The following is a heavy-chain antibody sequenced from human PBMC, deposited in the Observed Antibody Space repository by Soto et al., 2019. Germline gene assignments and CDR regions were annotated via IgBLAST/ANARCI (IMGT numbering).Heavy chain of an antibody. D-gene: IGHD6-19*01. CDR3: ARDQGSGWYRYDY. Sequence: SQTLSLTCAISWDSVSSNSAACNWIRPSPSRGLEWLGRTYYRSKWYNDYAVSVKSRITINPDTSKNQFSLQLNSVTPEDTAVYYCARDQGSGWYRYDYWGQGTLVTVSS. V-gene: IGHV6-1*01. CDR2: TYYRSKWYN. J-gene: IGHJ4*02. CDR1: WDSVSSNSAA.